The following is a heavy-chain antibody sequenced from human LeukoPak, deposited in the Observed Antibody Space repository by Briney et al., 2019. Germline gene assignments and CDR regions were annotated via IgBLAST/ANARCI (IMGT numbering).Heavy chain of an antibody. CDR1: GYTFTGYY. J-gene: IGHJ4*02. CDR2: ISAYNGNT. Sequence: ASVKVSCKASGYTFTGYYMHWVRQAPGQGLEWMGWISAYNGNTNYAQKLQGRVTMTTDTSTSTAYMELRSLRPDDTAVYYCARGTYYAILTGFRTHRPFDYWGQGTLVTVSS. CDR3: ARGTYYAILTGFRTHRPFDY. V-gene: IGHV1-18*04. D-gene: IGHD3-9*01.